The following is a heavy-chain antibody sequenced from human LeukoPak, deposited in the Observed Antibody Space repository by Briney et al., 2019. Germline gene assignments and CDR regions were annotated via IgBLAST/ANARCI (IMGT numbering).Heavy chain of an antibody. CDR2: IYSGGST. V-gene: IGHV3-53*01. Sequence: PGGSLRLSCAASGFTVSSNYMSWVRQAPGKGLEWVSVIYSGGSTYYADSVKGRFTISRDNSKNTLYLQMNSLRAEDTAVYYCAKEAFGYSFSECWGQGSLVTVSS. J-gene: IGHJ4*02. CDR3: AKEAFGYSFSEC. D-gene: IGHD1-26*01. CDR1: GFTVSSNY.